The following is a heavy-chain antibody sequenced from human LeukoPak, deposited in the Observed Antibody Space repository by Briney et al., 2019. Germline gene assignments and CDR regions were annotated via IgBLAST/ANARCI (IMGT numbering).Heavy chain of an antibody. Sequence: QSGGTLRLSCAASGFTFSSYAMSWVRQAPGKGLEWVSGISGSDGSTYYADSVKGRFTISRDNSKNTLYLQMNSLRAEDTALYYCARAGNTRFDYWGQGTLVTVSS. CDR2: ISGSDGST. D-gene: IGHD2/OR15-2a*01. CDR1: GFTFSSYA. V-gene: IGHV3-23*01. CDR3: ARAGNTRFDY. J-gene: IGHJ4*02.